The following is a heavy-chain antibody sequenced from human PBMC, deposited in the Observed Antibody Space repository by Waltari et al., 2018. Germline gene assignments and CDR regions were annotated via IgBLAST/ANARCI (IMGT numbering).Heavy chain of an antibody. CDR3: AEGTPGWFDP. CDR1: GFTFSSYW. Sequence: EVQLVESGGGLVQPGGSLRLSCAASGFTFSSYWMHWVRKAPGKGLVWVSRISSDGSSTSYADSVKGRFTISRDNAKNTLYLQMNSLRAEDTAVYYCAEGTPGWFDPWGQGTLVTVSS. J-gene: IGHJ5*02. V-gene: IGHV3-74*01. CDR2: ISSDGSST. D-gene: IGHD3-10*01.